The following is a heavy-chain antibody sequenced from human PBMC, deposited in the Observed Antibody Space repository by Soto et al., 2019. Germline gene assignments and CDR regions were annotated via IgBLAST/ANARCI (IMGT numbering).Heavy chain of an antibody. D-gene: IGHD5-18*01. J-gene: IGHJ6*02. V-gene: IGHV1-18*04. CDR3: ARDLYSYGYYAMDV. Sequence: QGHLGQSGAEVKKPGSSVMVSCKTSGYTFTTYGISWVRQAPGQGLEWMGWSSAYNGNTNYAQKLQGRVTMTTDTSTSTAYMELRRLRSDDTAVYYCARDLYSYGYYAMDVWGQGTTVTVSS. CDR2: SSAYNGNT. CDR1: GYTFTTYG.